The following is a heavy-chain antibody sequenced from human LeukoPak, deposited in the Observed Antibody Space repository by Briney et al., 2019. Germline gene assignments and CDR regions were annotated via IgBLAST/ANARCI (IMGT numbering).Heavy chain of an antibody. J-gene: IGHJ6*02. CDR2: IYTSGST. CDR3: ARSPYGYYGSGGYYYYGMDV. V-gene: IGHV4-4*07. CDR1: GGSISSYY. D-gene: IGHD3-10*01. Sequence: KPSETLSLTCTVSGGSISSYYWSWIRQPAGKGLEWIGRIYTSGSTNYNPSLKSRVTMSVDTSKNQFPLKLSSVTAADTAVYYCARSPYGYYGSGGYYYYGMDVWGQGTTVTVSS.